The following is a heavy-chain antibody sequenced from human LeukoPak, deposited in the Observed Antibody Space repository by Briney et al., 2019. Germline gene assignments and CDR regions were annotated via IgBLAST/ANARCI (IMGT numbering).Heavy chain of an antibody. Sequence: PGGSLRLSCAASGFTFRSYWMHWVRQAPGKGLEWVAVIWYDGSNKYYADSVKGRFTVSRDNSKNTLDLQMNSLRAEDTAVYYCARDRSYDFWSGYSTPDYWGQGTLVTVSS. J-gene: IGHJ4*02. D-gene: IGHD3-3*01. CDR1: GFTFRSYW. CDR3: ARDRSYDFWSGYSTPDY. V-gene: IGHV3-33*08. CDR2: IWYDGSNK.